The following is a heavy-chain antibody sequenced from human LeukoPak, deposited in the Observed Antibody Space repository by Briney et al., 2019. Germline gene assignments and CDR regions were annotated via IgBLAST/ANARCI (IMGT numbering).Heavy chain of an antibody. Sequence: ASVKVSCKASGYTFTGYYMHWVLQAPGQGLEWMGWINPNSCGTTYAKKFKGRVTMTRDTSISTAYMELSRMRSDDTAVYYCARDPIYYYGSGTKSRWFDPWGQGTLVTVSS. CDR2: INPNSCGT. D-gene: IGHD3-10*01. CDR3: ARDPIYYYGSGTKSRWFDP. CDR1: GYTFTGYY. J-gene: IGHJ5*02. V-gene: IGHV1-2*02.